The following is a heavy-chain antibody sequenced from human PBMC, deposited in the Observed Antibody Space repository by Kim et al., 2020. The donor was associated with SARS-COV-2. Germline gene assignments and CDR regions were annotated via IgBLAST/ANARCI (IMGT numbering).Heavy chain of an antibody. CDR2: ISAYNGNT. CDR3: ARGLLWFGELLCFDP. CDR1: GYTFTSYG. D-gene: IGHD3-10*01. Sequence: ASVKVSCKASGYTFTSYGISWVRQAPGQGLEWMGWISAYNGNTNYAQKLQGRVTMTTDTSTSTAYMELRSLRSDDTAVYYCARGLLWFGELLCFDPWGQGTLVTVSS. V-gene: IGHV1-18*01. J-gene: IGHJ5*02.